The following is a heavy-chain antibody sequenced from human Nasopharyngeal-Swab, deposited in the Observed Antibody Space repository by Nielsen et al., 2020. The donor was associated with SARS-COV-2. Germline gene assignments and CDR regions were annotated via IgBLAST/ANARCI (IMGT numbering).Heavy chain of an antibody. Sequence: ASVKAACKASGYTITSDYMHWVRQAPGQGREGMGIINPSGGSTSYAQKFQGRVTMTRDTSTSTVYMELSSLRSEDTAVYYCARKSLGYSSGWLGAFDIWGQGTMVTVSS. CDR3: ARKSLGYSSGWLGAFDI. V-gene: IGHV1-46*01. CDR2: INPSGGST. J-gene: IGHJ3*02. D-gene: IGHD6-19*01. CDR1: GYTITSDY.